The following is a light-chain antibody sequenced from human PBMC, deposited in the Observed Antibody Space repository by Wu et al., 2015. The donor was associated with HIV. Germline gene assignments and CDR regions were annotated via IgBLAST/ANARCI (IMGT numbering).Light chain of an antibody. CDR3: QQYNSDSWT. V-gene: IGKV1-5*03. CDR2: KAS. CDR1: QSISSW. Sequence: DIQMTQSPLTLSASVGDRVTITCRASQSISSWLAWYQQKPGKAPKLLINKASTLESGVPSRFSGSGSGTEFTLAISSLQPDDFANYYCQQYNSDSWTFGQGTKLEVK. J-gene: IGKJ1*01.